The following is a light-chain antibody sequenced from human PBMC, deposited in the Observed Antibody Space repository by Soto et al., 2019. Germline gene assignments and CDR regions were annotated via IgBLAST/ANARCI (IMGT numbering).Light chain of an antibody. CDR1: SSNIGNNY. V-gene: IGLV1-51*02. Sequence: QSVLTQPPSVSAAPGQKVTISCSGSSSNIGNNYVSWYQQLPGTAPKLLIYENNKRPSGIPDRFSGSKSGTSATLGITGLQTGDEADYYCGTWDSSLSAGVFGGGTHGPS. J-gene: IGLJ2*01. CDR2: ENN. CDR3: GTWDSSLSAGV.